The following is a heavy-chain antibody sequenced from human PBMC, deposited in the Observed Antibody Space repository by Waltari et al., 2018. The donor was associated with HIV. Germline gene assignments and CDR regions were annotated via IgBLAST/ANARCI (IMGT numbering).Heavy chain of an antibody. CDR2: IWAYAGNT. J-gene: IGHJ6*02. D-gene: IGHD3-10*01. Sequence: QVQLMQSGREMRRPGASVKISCRAGGVDVTSEGITWVRRAPGQGPGGGGGIWAYAGNTDIERRFKERISLTADTSTTTAFLEVRNLRLDDTATYYCVRGGGTWLQETHYYKGLDVWGQGTTVIVSS. V-gene: IGHV1-18*01. CDR1: GVDVTSEG. CDR3: VRGGGTWLQETHYYKGLDV.